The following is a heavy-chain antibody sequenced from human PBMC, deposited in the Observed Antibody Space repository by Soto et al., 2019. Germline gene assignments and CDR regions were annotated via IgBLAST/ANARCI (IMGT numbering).Heavy chain of an antibody. CDR3: ARVSCSGGSCYTLNWFDP. Sequence: SETLSLTCTVSGGSISSYYWSCIRQPAGKGLEWIGRTYTSGSTNYNPSLKSRVTMSVDTSKNQFSLKLSSVTAADTAVYYCARVSCSGGSCYTLNWFDPWGQGTLVTVS. CDR1: GGSISSYY. D-gene: IGHD2-15*01. J-gene: IGHJ5*02. V-gene: IGHV4-4*07. CDR2: TYTSGST.